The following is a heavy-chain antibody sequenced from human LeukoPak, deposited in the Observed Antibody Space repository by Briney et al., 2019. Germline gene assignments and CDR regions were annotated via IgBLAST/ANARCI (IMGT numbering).Heavy chain of an antibody. Sequence: ASVKVSCKASGGTFSSYAISWVRQAPGQGLEWMGGIIPIFGTANYAQKFQGRVTITADESTSTAYMELSSLRSEDTAVYYCASEPIPLTTVTPQAYDYWGQGTLVTVSS. CDR1: GGTFSSYA. CDR3: ASEPIPLTTVTPQAYDY. CDR2: IIPIFGTA. D-gene: IGHD4-17*01. V-gene: IGHV1-69*13. J-gene: IGHJ4*02.